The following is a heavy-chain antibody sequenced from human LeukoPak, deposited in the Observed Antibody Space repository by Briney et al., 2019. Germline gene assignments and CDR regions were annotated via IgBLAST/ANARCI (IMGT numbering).Heavy chain of an antibody. J-gene: IGHJ4*02. Sequence: KPSETLSLTCTVSGGSISSYYWSWIRQPPGKGLEWIGYIYYSGSTNYSPSLKSRVTISVDTSKNQFSLKLSSVTAADTAVYYCARGRGYSYGYFRGLDYWGQGTLVTVSS. CDR2: IYYSGST. CDR1: GGSISSYY. D-gene: IGHD5-18*01. CDR3: ARGRGYSYGYFRGLDY. V-gene: IGHV4-59*01.